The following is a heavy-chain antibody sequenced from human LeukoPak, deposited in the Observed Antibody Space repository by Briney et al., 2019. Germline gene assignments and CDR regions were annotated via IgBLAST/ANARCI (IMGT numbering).Heavy chain of an antibody. CDR1: GGSISSSSYY. CDR3: ARHAQISTMVRGGGRRGREKNWFDP. V-gene: IGHV4-39*01. D-gene: IGHD3-10*01. J-gene: IGHJ5*02. Sequence: SETLSLTCTVSGGSISSSSYYWGWIRQPPGKGLEWIGSIYYSGSTYYNPSLKSRVTISVDTSKNQFSLKLSSVTAADTAVYYCARHAQISTMVRGGGRRGREKNWFDPWGQGTLVTVSS. CDR2: IYYSGST.